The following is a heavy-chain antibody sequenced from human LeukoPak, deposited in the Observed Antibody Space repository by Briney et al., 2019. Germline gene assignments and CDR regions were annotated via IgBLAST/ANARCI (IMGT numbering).Heavy chain of an antibody. CDR2: ISYDGSNK. Sequence: GGSLRLSCAASGFTVSSNYMSWVRQAPGKGLEWVAVISYDGSNKYYADSVKGRFTISRDNSKNTLYLQMNSLRAEDTAVYYCARGGEWELPADYWGQGTLVTVSS. CDR3: ARGGEWELPADY. D-gene: IGHD1-26*01. V-gene: IGHV3-30*03. CDR1: GFTVSSNY. J-gene: IGHJ4*02.